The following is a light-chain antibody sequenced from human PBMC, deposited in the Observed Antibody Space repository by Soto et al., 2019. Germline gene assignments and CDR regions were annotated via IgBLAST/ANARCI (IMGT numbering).Light chain of an antibody. J-gene: IGKJ3*01. CDR3: QQRSNWPPEVT. V-gene: IGKV3-11*01. Sequence: EIVLTQSPDTLSLSPGERATLSCRASQSVRSSLGWYQQKPGQAPGLLIYDASKRATGIPARFSGSGSGTDFTLTISSLEPEDFAVYYCQQRSNWPPEVTFGPGTKVDIK. CDR1: QSVRSS. CDR2: DAS.